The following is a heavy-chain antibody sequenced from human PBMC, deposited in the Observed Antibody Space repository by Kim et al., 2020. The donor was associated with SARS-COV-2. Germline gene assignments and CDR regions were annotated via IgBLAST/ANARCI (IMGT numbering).Heavy chain of an antibody. CDR2: ISYDGSNK. V-gene: IGHV3-30*18. D-gene: IGHD6-6*01. J-gene: IGHJ4*02. Sequence: GGSLRLSCAASGFTFSSYGIHWVRQAPGKGLEWVAIISYDGSNKYYADSVKGRFTISRDNSKNTLYLQMNSLRAEDTAVYYCAKEGIAARQFEYWGQGTL. CDR1: GFTFSSYG. CDR3: AKEGIAARQFEY.